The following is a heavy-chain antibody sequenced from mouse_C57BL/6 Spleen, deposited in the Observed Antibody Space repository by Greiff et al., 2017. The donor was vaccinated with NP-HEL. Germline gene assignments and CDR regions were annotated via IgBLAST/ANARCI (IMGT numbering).Heavy chain of an antibody. V-gene: IGHV1-18*01. CDR1: GYTFTDYN. D-gene: IGHD3-2*02. Sequence: EVQLQQSGPELVKPGASVKIPCKASGYTFTDYNMDWVKQSNGKSLEWIGDINTKNGGTIYNQKFKGKSTLTVDKSSSTAYMELRRLTSEYTAVYYCARKLSLPNYYAMDYWGQGTSVTVSS. CDR2: INTKNGGT. J-gene: IGHJ4*01. CDR3: ARKLSLPNYYAMDY.